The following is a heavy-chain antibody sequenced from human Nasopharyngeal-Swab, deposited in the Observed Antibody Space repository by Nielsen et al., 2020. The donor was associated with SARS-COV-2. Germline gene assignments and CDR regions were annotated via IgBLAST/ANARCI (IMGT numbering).Heavy chain of an antibody. CDR1: GFSFSTYW. J-gene: IGHJ6*03. Sequence: GGSLRPSCAASGFSFSTYWMTWVRQAPGKGLEWVANIKQDGSEKYYVDSVKGRFTVSRDNPKNLLYLQVNSLRAEDTAVYYCARQGVFVPAYFHQYYMDVWGKGTTVTVSS. CDR3: ARQGVFVPAYFHQYYMDV. CDR2: IKQDGSEK. D-gene: IGHD3-16*02. V-gene: IGHV3-7*03.